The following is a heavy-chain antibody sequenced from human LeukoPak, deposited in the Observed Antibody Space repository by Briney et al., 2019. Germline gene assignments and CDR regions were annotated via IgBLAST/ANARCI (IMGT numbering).Heavy chain of an antibody. V-gene: IGHV1-69*06. CDR2: IIPIFGTA. J-gene: IGHJ4*02. D-gene: IGHD3-22*01. CDR3: ASDYYDSSGYSYY. Sequence: SVKVSCKASGYTFTSYGISWVRQAPGQGLEWMGGIIPIFGTANYAQKFQGRVTITADKSTSTAYMELSSLRSEDTAVYYCASDYYDSSGYSYYWGQGTLVTVSS. CDR1: GYTFTSYG.